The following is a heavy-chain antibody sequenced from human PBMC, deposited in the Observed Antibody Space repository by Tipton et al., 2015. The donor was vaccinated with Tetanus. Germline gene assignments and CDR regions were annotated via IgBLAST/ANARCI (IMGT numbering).Heavy chain of an antibody. CDR3: ARHLYGYWFDP. CDR2: INHSGST. D-gene: IGHD3-10*01. Sequence: TLSLTCAVYGGSFSAYYWSWIRQSPGKGLEWIGEINHSGSTTYSPSLKSRVTIAVDTAQNLFSLTLTSVTAADTAIYYCARHLYGYWFDPWGQGTLVTVSS. CDR1: GGSFSAYY. V-gene: IGHV4-34*01. J-gene: IGHJ5*02.